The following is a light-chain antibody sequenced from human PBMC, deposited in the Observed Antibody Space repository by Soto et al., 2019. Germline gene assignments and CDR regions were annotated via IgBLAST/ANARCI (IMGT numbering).Light chain of an antibody. CDR3: QQYGRSQS. Sequence: EIVLTQSPGTLSLSPGERATLSCRASQSVSSSYLAWYQQKAGQAPRLLIYGASSRATGIPDRFSGSGSGTDFTLTISRLEPEDFAVYYCQQYGRSQSFGQGTKVEIK. CDR1: QSVSSSY. J-gene: IGKJ1*01. CDR2: GAS. V-gene: IGKV3-20*01.